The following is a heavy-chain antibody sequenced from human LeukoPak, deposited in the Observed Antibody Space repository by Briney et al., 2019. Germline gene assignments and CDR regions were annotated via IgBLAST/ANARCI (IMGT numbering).Heavy chain of an antibody. CDR3: AKDLSAPYYYDSSGLDY. V-gene: IGHV3-30*02. CDR2: IRYDGSNK. CDR1: EFTFSSYE. J-gene: IGHJ4*02. Sequence: GGSLRLSCTVSEFTFSSYEMNWVRQAPGKGLEWVAFIRYDGSNKYYADSVKGRFTISRDNSKNTLYLQMNSLRAEDTAVYYCAKDLSAPYYYDSSGLDYWGQGTLVTVSS. D-gene: IGHD3-22*01.